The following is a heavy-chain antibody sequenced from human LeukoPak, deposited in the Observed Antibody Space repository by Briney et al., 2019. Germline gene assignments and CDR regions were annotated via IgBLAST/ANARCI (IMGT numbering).Heavy chain of an antibody. D-gene: IGHD3-10*01. Sequence: PSETLSLTCTVSGGSISSYYWSWIRQPPGKGLEWIGYIYYSGSINYNPSLKSRVTISVDTSKNQFSLKLSSVTAADTAVYYCASSYYYGSGSAFTFDYWGQGTLVTVSS. CDR2: IYYSGSI. J-gene: IGHJ4*02. V-gene: IGHV4-59*08. CDR3: ASSYYYGSGSAFTFDY. CDR1: GGSISSYY.